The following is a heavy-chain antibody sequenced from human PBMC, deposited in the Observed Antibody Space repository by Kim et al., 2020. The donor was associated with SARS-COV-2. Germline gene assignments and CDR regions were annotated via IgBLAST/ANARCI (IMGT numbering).Heavy chain of an antibody. CDR3: ARSNWFDP. CDR1: GFKFNDYW. V-gene: IGHV3-7*01. J-gene: IGHJ5*02. CDR2: IKHDGSEK. Sequence: GGSLRLSCAASGFKFNDYWMSWVRQAPGKGLEWVANIKHDGSEKYYVDSVKSRFTISRDNAKNSLYLQMNSLRVEDTAVYYCARSNWFDPWGQGTLVTVS.